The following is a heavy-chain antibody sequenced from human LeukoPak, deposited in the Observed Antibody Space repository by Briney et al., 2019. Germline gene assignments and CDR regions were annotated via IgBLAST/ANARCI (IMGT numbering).Heavy chain of an antibody. Sequence: GGSLRLSCAASGFAVSSNYMSWVRQAPGKGLEWVSLLYSGGATYYADSVKGRFTISRGNSKNTLYLQMNSLRAEDTAVYYCARRGDDYGDYGVDYWGQGTLVTVSS. CDR1: GFAVSSNY. D-gene: IGHD4-17*01. CDR3: ARRGDDYGDYGVDY. J-gene: IGHJ4*02. V-gene: IGHV3-53*01. CDR2: LYSGGAT.